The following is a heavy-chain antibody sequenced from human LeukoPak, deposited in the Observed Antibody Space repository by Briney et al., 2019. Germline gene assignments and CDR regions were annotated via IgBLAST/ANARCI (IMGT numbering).Heavy chain of an antibody. CDR1: GFTFSSYG. CDR3: AKLYCSSTSCYRRNFDY. CDR2: IRYDGSNK. V-gene: IGHV3-30*02. J-gene: IGHJ4*02. D-gene: IGHD2-2*02. Sequence: PGGSLRLSCAASGFTFSSYGMHWVRQAPGKGLEWVAFIRYDGSNKYYADSVKGRFTISRDNSKNTLYLQMNSLRAEDTAVYYCAKLYCSSTSCYRRNFDYWGQGTLVTVSS.